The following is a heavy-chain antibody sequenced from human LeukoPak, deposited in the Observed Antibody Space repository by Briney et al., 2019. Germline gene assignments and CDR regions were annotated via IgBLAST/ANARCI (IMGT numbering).Heavy chain of an antibody. J-gene: IGHJ4*02. Sequence: GGSLRLSCAASGFTFSSYAMSWVRQAPGKGLEWVSAIGGSGGSTYYADSVKGRFTISRDNSKNTLYLKMKSLRAEDTAVYYCAKVGDYSSSWYGENYFDYWGQGTLVTVSS. CDR3: AKVGDYSSSWYGENYFDY. CDR1: GFTFSSYA. D-gene: IGHD6-13*01. CDR2: IGGSGGST. V-gene: IGHV3-23*01.